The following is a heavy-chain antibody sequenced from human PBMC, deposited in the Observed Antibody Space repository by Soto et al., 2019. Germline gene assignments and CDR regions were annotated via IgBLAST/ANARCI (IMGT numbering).Heavy chain of an antibody. D-gene: IGHD6-13*01. J-gene: IGHJ6*02. CDR2: IYYSGST. Sequence: PSETLSLTCTVSGGSISSYYWGWIRQPPGKGLEWIGYIYYSGSTNYNPSLKSRVTISVDTSKNQFSLKLSSVTAADTAVYYCARVSAAGTWGIYYYYGMDVWGQGTTVTVSS. CDR3: ARVSAAGTWGIYYYYGMDV. V-gene: IGHV4-59*01. CDR1: GGSISSYY.